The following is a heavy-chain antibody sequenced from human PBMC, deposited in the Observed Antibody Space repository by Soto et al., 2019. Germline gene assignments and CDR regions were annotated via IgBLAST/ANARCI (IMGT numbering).Heavy chain of an antibody. V-gene: IGHV4-39*01. CDR1: NDSISSSPSF. D-gene: IGHD2-15*01. CDR2: IYYSVNT. Sequence: PSETLSLTCTISNDSISSSPSFWGWIRQPPGKGLEWIGSIYYSVNTYYNPSLKSRVTISVDTPKNQFSLKLTSVTAADTAVYYCARHCGCGFARSSSPRGFDNWGQGTLVTVSS. CDR3: ARHCGCGFARSSSPRGFDN. J-gene: IGHJ4*02.